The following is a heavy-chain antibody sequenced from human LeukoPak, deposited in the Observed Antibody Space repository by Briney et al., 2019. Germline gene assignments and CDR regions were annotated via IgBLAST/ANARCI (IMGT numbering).Heavy chain of an antibody. CDR1: GGTFSSYA. D-gene: IGHD4-17*01. J-gene: IGHJ4*02. Sequence: SVKVSCKASGGTFSSYAISWVRQAPGQGLEWMGGIIPIFGTANYAQKFQGRATITSDESTSTAYMEMSSLRSEDTGVYYCARANHGDYVANFDYWGQGTLVAVSS. V-gene: IGHV1-69*13. CDR2: IIPIFGTA. CDR3: ARANHGDYVANFDY.